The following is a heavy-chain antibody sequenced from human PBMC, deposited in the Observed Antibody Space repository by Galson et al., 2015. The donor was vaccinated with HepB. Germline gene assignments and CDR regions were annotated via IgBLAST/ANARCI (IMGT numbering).Heavy chain of an antibody. V-gene: IGHV4-39*01. J-gene: IGHJ3*02. CDR1: GDSLSRKSHY. Sequence: ETLSLTCTVSGDSLSRKSHYWGWIRQPPGRGLEWTATIYYSGSTYYNPPLKSRVTISVDTSKNQFSLKLNSVTAADTAVYFCARTLVATPNDAFDIWGQGTMVTVSS. CDR2: IYYSGST. D-gene: IGHD2-8*02. CDR3: ARTLVATPNDAFDI.